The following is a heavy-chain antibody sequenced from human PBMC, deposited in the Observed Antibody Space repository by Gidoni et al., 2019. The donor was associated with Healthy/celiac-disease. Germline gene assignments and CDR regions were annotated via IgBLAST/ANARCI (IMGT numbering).Heavy chain of an antibody. CDR1: GDSVSSNTAA. D-gene: IGHD3-22*01. J-gene: IGHJ3*02. Sequence: QVHLQQSGPGLVKPSQTLSLTCAIAGDSVSSNTAAWNWIRQSPSRGLEWLGRTYYRSKWYNDYAVSVKSRITINPDTSKNQFSLQLNSVTPEDTAVYYCARDEGMRVNYDHIDAFDIWGQGTMVTVSS. V-gene: IGHV6-1*01. CDR2: TYYRSKWYN. CDR3: ARDEGMRVNYDHIDAFDI.